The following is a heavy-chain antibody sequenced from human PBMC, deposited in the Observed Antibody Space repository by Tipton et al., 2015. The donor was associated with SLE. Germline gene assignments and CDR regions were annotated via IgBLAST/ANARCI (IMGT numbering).Heavy chain of an antibody. CDR3: ARGVMWTGLGGS. CDR2: VNDSGST. V-gene: IGHV4-34*01. CDR1: GGSFSGYY. J-gene: IGHJ5*02. Sequence: TLSLTCAVYGGSFSGYYWSWIRQPPGKGLEWIGEVNDSGSTIYNPSLQSRVTISADTSKSQFSLRLTSVTAADTSVYYCARGVMWTGLGGSWGQGTLATVSS. D-gene: IGHD2/OR15-2a*01.